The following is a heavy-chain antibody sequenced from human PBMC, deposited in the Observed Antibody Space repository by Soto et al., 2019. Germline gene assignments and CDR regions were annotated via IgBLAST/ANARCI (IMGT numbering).Heavy chain of an antibody. CDR2: ISSSGST. J-gene: IGHJ4*02. CDR3: ARLIITGTARGYSDH. CDR1: GDSISSDYYY. D-gene: IGHD1-20*01. V-gene: IGHV4-39*01. Sequence: QVQLQESGPGLVKASETLSLTCSVSGDSISSDYYYWGWIRQPPGKGLEWIGSISSSGSTFYHPSLRSRVTISVDTYKSQFSLRLSFVTAADTAVYYCARLIITGTARGYSDHWGQGTQVTVSS.